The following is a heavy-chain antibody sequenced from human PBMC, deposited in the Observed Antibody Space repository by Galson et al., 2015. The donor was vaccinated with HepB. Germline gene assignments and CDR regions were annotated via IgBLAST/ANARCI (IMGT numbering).Heavy chain of an antibody. J-gene: IGHJ4*02. CDR2: IWYDGSEK. Sequence: SLRLSCAASGFTFSSYAMSWVRQAPGKGLEWVAVIWYDGSEKYYADSVKGRFTIPRDNSKNTLFLQMNSLRAEDTAVYYCARDYDSSGDYWGQGTLVTVSS. D-gene: IGHD3-22*01. V-gene: IGHV3-33*08. CDR1: GFTFSSYA. CDR3: ARDYDSSGDY.